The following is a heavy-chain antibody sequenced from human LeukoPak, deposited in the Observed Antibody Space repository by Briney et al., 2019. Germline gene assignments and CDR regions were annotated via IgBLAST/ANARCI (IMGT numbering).Heavy chain of an antibody. J-gene: IGHJ3*02. V-gene: IGHV3-74*01. CDR3: ARPETQYSSGLDGFDI. CDR1: GFTFSTYW. D-gene: IGHD6-19*01. CDR2: INSDGSRT. Sequence: PGGSLRLSCAASGFTFSTYWMHWVRPAPGKGLVWVSRINSDGSRTTYADSVKGRFTISRDNAKNTLHLQMNSLRTEDTAVYYCARPETQYSSGLDGFDIWGQGTMVTVSS.